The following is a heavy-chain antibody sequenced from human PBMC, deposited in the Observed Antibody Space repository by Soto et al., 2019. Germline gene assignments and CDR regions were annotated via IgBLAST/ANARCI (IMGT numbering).Heavy chain of an antibody. CDR2: IDSGGSDT. J-gene: IGHJ4*02. CDR1: GLTLTKYW. Sequence: VQLVESGGGLVQPGGSLRLSCATSGLTLTKYWMHWVRQDPGKGLVWVSRIDSGGSDTSYADSVKGRFTISRDIAKNTLYLQMNSLRAEDTAVYYCTTVFDFWGQGTLVTVSS. CDR3: TTVFDF. V-gene: IGHV3-74*01.